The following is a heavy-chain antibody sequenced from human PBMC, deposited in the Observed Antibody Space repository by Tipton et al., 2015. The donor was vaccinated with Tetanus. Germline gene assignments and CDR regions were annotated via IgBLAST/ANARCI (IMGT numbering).Heavy chain of an antibody. D-gene: IGHD1-14*01. Sequence: SLRLSCAASGFALSGHAMHWVRQAPGKGLEWVAIVWYDGGNKYYAESVKGRSTISKDNVRNTLSLQMNSLTVEDTAVYYCASGCAADRCRSLVNQYYFQYWGQGALVSVSS. J-gene: IGHJ4*02. CDR2: VWYDGGNK. V-gene: IGHV3-33*01. CDR1: GFALSGHA. CDR3: ASGCAADRCRSLVNQYYFQY.